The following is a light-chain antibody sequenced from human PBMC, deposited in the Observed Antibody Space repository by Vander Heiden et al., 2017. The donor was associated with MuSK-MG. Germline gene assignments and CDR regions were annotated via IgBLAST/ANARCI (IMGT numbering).Light chain of an antibody. CDR1: SSDVGGYNY. J-gene: IGLJ2*01. V-gene: IGLV2-8*01. CDR3: SSDAGSNNFGV. Sequence: QSALPQPPSASGSPGQSVTISCTGTSSDVGGYNYVSWYQQHPGKAPKLMIYEVSKRPSGVPDRFSGTKSGNTASLTGAGLQAEDEADYYCSSDAGSNNFGVFGGGTKLTVL. CDR2: EVS.